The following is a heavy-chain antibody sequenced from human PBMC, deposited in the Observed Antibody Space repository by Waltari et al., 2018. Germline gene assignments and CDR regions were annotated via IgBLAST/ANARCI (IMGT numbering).Heavy chain of an antibody. CDR3: TRYGTMTTVTTDAFDI. CDR1: GFTCGDCA. J-gene: IGHJ3*02. V-gene: IGHV3-49*03. Sequence: EVQLVESGGGLVQPGRSLRPTRTAAGFTCGDCAMTRFSRAPRQGLGWVGFIRSKAYGGTTEYAASVKGRFTISRDDSKSIAYLQMNSLKTEDTAVYYCTRYGTMTTVTTDAFDIWGQGTMVTVSS. D-gene: IGHD4-17*01. CDR2: IRSKAYGGTT.